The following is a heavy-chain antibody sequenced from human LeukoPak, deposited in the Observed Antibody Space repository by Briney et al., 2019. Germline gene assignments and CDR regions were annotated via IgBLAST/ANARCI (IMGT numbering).Heavy chain of an antibody. J-gene: IGHJ4*02. CDR3: RRGDRTSWFY. CDR1: GYTFTTYE. CDR2: MNPSTGDT. V-gene: IGHV1-8*01. D-gene: IGHD1-14*01. Sequence: ASVKVSCKASGYTFTTYEIIWVGQATGQRPEYMGWMNPSTGDTGYAQEFQGRLTLTRDIAISTAYMELSSLRSADPAVYYCRRGDRTSWFYWGQGTLVTVSS.